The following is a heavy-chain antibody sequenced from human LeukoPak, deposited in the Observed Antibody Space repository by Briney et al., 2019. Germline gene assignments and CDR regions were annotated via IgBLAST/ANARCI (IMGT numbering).Heavy chain of an antibody. CDR1: GFTFSSYS. V-gene: IGHV3-21*01. J-gene: IGHJ4*02. CDR3: ARASPDLSWSGYLNY. CDR2: ISSSSSYI. D-gene: IGHD3-3*01. Sequence: PGGSLRLSCAASGFTFSSYSMNWVRQAPGKGLEWVSSISSSSSYIYYADSVKGRFTISRDNARNSLYLQMNSLRAEDTAVYYCARASPDLSWSGYLNYWGQGTLVTVSS.